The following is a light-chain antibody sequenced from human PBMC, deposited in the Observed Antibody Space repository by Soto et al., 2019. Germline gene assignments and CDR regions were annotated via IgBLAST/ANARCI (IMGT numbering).Light chain of an antibody. V-gene: IGLV2-14*01. Sequence: QSVLTQPASVSGSPGQSITISCTGTGSDVGGYNYVSWYQQHPGKAPKLMIYDLSNRPSGVSNRFSGSKSGNTASLTISGLQAEDEADYYCSSYTSSSTRVVFGGGTKVTVL. CDR3: SSYTSSSTRVV. J-gene: IGLJ2*01. CDR1: GSDVGGYNY. CDR2: DLS.